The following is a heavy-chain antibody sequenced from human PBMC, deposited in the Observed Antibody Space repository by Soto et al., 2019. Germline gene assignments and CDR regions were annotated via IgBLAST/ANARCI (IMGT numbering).Heavy chain of an antibody. J-gene: IGHJ3*02. CDR1: GYTLTGSY. V-gene: IGHV1-3*01. CDR2: INAGNGST. CDR3: ARWPDHYDSSGYLLDAFDI. Sequence: ASVKVSCKASGYTLTGSYMHWVRQAPGQGLEWMGWINAGNGSTKYSQKFQGRVTITRDTSTSTAYMELSSLRSEDTAVYYCARWPDHYDSSGYLLDAFDIWGQGTMVTVSS. D-gene: IGHD3-22*01.